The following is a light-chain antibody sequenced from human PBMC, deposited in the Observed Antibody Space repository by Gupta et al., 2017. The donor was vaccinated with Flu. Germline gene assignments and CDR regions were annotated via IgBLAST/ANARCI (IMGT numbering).Light chain of an antibody. V-gene: IGLV2-8*01. J-gene: IGLJ3*02. CDR3: SSDAGDNSWV. Sequence: SALTQPPSASGSPGQSVTISCTGTSSDIGSYNYVSWYQQRPGKAPKFMIYKVTERPSGVPDRFSGSKSGNRASLTVSGLQPEDEADYYCSSDAGDNSWVFGGGTKLTVL. CDR2: KVT. CDR1: SSDIGSYNY.